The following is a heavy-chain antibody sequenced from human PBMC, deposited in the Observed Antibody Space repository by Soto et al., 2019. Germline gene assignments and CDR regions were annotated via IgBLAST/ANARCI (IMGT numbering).Heavy chain of an antibody. J-gene: IGHJ4*02. CDR3: ARTNYYGSGYYFDY. Sequence: PSETLSLTCTVSGGSINDYYWTWIRQPPGKGPEWIGYIHYSGSTNYNPSLKSRVTVSVDTSKNQFSLKLTSVTAADTGVYYCARTNYYGSGYYFDYWGQGTLVTVS. CDR1: GGSINDYY. CDR2: IHYSGST. D-gene: IGHD3-10*01. V-gene: IGHV4-59*01.